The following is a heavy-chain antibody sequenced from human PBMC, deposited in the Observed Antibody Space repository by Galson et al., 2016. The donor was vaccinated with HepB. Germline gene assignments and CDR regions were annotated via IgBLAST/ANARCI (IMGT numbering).Heavy chain of an antibody. D-gene: IGHD3-22*01. CDR1: RFSLSAHW. CDR2: IKQDGSET. Sequence: SLRLSCAASRFSLSAHWMSWVRQAPGKGLEWVANIKQDGSETYFVDSVKGRFTISRDNAENSLYLEMNSLRAEDTAVDYGAREYFDVSGYYYMEVRYFDLWGRGTLVTVSS. CDR3: AREYFDVSGYYYMEVRYFDL. V-gene: IGHV3-7*04. J-gene: IGHJ2*01.